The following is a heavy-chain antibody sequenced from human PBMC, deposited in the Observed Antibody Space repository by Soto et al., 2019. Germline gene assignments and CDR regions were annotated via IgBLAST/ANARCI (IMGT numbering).Heavy chain of an antibody. V-gene: IGHV1-69*06. D-gene: IGHD2-2*01. Sequence: SVKVSCKASGGTFSSYAISWVRQAPGLGLEWMGGIIPIFGTANYAQKFQGRVTITADKSTSTAYMEPSSLRSEDTAVYYCATGGDCSSTSCYSHGYWGQGTLVTVSS. CDR2: IIPIFGTA. CDR3: ATGGDCSSTSCYSHGY. J-gene: IGHJ4*02. CDR1: GGTFSSYA.